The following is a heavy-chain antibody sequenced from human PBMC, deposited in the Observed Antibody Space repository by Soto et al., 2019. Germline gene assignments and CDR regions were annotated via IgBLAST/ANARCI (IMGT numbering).Heavy chain of an antibody. Sequence: QVQLQESGPGLVKPSQTLSLTCTVSGGSISSGGYYWSWIRQHPGKGLEWIGYIYYSGSTYYNPSLKSRVTISVDTSKNQFSLKLSSVTAADTAVYYCARGHSGADYYDSSGYPVDAFDIWGQGTMVTVSS. V-gene: IGHV4-31*03. D-gene: IGHD3-22*01. CDR1: GGSISSGGYY. J-gene: IGHJ3*02. CDR3: ARGHSGADYYDSSGYPVDAFDI. CDR2: IYYSGST.